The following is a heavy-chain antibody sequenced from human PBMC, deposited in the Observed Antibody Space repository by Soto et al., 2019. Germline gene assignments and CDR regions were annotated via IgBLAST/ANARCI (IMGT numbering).Heavy chain of an antibody. D-gene: IGHD1-26*01. CDR1: GYTLTELS. CDR3: AISGGSYSWGHYYYYGMDV. Sequence: ASVKVSCKVSGYTLTELSMHWVRQAPGKGLEWMGGLDPEDGETIYAQKFQGRVTMTEDTSTDTAYMELSSLRSEDTAVYYCAISGGSYSWGHYYYYGMDVWGQGTTVTVSS. CDR2: LDPEDGET. V-gene: IGHV1-24*01. J-gene: IGHJ6*02.